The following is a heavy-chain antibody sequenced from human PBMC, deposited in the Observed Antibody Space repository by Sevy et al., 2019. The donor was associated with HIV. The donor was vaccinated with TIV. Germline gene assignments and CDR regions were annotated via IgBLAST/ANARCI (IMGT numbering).Heavy chain of an antibody. D-gene: IGHD4-17*01. CDR2: IVVGSGNT. J-gene: IGHJ4*02. V-gene: IGHV1-58*01. CDR1: GFTFTSSA. CDR3: AAARPTVITPFDY. Sequence: ATVKVSCKASGFTFTSSAVQWVRQARGQRLEWIGWIVVGSGNTNYAQKFQERVTITRDMSTSTAYMELSSLRSEDTAVYYCAAARPTVITPFDYWGQGTQVTVSS.